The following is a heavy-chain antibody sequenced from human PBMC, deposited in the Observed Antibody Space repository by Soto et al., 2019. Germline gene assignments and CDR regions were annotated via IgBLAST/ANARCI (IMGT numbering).Heavy chain of an antibody. CDR2: IYYSGST. Sequence: TSETLSLTCTVSGGSISSYYWSWIRQPPGKGLECFWYIYYSGSTNYNPSLKSRVTISVDTSKNQFSLKLSFVTAADTAVFYCARVDGTRIAAAGNYYFDYWGQGTLVTVSS. CDR3: ARVDGTRIAAAGNYYFDY. J-gene: IGHJ4*02. CDR1: GGSISSYY. V-gene: IGHV4-59*01. D-gene: IGHD6-13*01.